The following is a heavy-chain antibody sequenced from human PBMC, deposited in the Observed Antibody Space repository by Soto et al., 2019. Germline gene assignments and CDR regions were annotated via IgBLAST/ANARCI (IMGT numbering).Heavy chain of an antibody. D-gene: IGHD1-26*01. CDR1: GDSVSSNGAA. Sequence: SQTLSLTCVISGDSVSSNGAAWNWIRQSPSRGLEWLGRTYFRAKWFNDYAVSVKSRISINPDTSKNQISLQLKSVTPDDTAVYYCGRDDLAVGYGMDVWGQGTTVTVSS. J-gene: IGHJ6*02. CDR2: TYFRAKWFN. CDR3: GRDDLAVGYGMDV. V-gene: IGHV6-1*01.